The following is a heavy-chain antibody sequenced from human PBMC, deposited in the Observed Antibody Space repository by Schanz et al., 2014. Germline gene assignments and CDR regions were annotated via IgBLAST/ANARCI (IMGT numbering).Heavy chain of an antibody. CDR2: ISAASSSI. V-gene: IGHV3-48*02. CDR1: GFSFSDYP. J-gene: IGHJ4*02. CDR3: AAVLYSNSWYIPDY. D-gene: IGHD6-13*01. Sequence: EVQLVESGGGLVQPGGSLRLSCAGSGFSFSDYPMNWVRLAPGKGLEWLAYISAASSSIHYADSVKGRFTISRDNARNSVYLHMSSLRDEDTAVYYCAAVLYSNSWYIPDYWGQGTLVTVSS.